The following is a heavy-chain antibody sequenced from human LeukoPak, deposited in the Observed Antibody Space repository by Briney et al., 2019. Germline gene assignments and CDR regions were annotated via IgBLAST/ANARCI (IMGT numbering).Heavy chain of an antibody. CDR2: ITWNTDTI. D-gene: IGHD1-26*01. Sequence: TGRSLRLSCAASVFTFDDYAMHWVRHGPGKGLEWISGITWNTDTIGYADSVMGRFTISRDNAKNSLYLQMNSLRAEDTALYYCAKDISVGATPYYFDSWGQGTLVTVSS. CDR3: AKDISVGATPYYFDS. V-gene: IGHV3-9*01. CDR1: VFTFDDYA. J-gene: IGHJ4*02.